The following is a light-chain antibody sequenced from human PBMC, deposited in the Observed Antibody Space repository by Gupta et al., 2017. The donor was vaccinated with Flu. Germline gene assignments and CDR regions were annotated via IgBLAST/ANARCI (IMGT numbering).Light chain of an antibody. CDR3: QQRRNWPPVT. J-gene: IGKJ5*01. CDR2: AAS. Sequence: EVVLTQSPSTLSLSPGERATLSCRASQSVDSYLAWYQQKPGQPPRLLIYAASSRATGIPARFSGSGFGTDFTLTINPLEPEDFAVYYCQQRRNWPPVTFGQGTRLEIK. V-gene: IGKV3-11*01. CDR1: QSVDSY.